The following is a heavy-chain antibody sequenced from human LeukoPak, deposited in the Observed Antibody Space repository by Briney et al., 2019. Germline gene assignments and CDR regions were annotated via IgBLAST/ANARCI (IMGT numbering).Heavy chain of an antibody. CDR3: ARDLLRYFDQRYYYYYGMDV. V-gene: IGHV1-18*01. CDR1: GYTFTSYG. Sequence: ASVKVSCKASGYTFTSYGISWVRQAPGQGLEWMGWISAYNGNTNYAQKLQGRVPMTTDTSTSTAYMELRSLRSDDTAVYYCARDLLRYFDQRYYYYYGMDVWGQGTTVTVSS. D-gene: IGHD3-9*01. CDR2: ISAYNGNT. J-gene: IGHJ6*02.